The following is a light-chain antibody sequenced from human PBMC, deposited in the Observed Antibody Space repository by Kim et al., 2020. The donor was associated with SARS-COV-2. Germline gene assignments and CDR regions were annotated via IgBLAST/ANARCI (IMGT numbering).Light chain of an antibody. J-gene: IGKJ1*01. CDR3: LQYNTYST. CDR1: QSISSW. Sequence: AASVGDRVTSTCRASQSISSWLAWYQQKPGKAPKLLIYKASSLERGVPSRFSGSGSGTEFTLTISSLQPDDFATYYCLQYNTYSTFGQGTKVDIK. V-gene: IGKV1-5*03. CDR2: KAS.